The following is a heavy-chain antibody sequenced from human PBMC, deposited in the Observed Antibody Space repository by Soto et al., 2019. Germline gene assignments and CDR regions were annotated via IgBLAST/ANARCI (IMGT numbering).Heavy chain of an antibody. J-gene: IGHJ4*02. CDR2: INHSGST. Sequence: SETLSLTCAVYGGSFSGYYWSWIRQPPGKGLEWIGEINHSGSTNYNPSLKSRVTISVDTSKNQFSLKLSSVTAADTAVYYCARVLGYCSGGSCSRGDYWGQGTLVTVSS. CDR3: ARVLGYCSGGSCSRGDY. V-gene: IGHV4-34*01. D-gene: IGHD2-15*01. CDR1: GGSFSGYY.